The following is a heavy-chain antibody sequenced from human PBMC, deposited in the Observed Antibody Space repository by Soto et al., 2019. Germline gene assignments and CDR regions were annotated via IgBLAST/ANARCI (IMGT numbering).Heavy chain of an antibody. Sequence: PSETLSLTCAVSGGSITTTNWWNWVRQPPGKGLEWIGEIYHSGRTNFNPSLKSRVTISIDQSKNQVSLKLSSVTAADTAVYYCARRAVAGTSWFDPWGQGTQVTVS. CDR3: ARRAVAGTSWFDP. V-gene: IGHV4-4*02. J-gene: IGHJ5*02. CDR2: IYHSGRT. D-gene: IGHD6-19*01. CDR1: GGSITTTNW.